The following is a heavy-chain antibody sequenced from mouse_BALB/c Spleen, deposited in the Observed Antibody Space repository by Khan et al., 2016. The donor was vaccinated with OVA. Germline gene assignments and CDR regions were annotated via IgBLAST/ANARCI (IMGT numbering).Heavy chain of an antibody. D-gene: IGHD2-4*01. CDR3: ARKDYYDYDPFPY. J-gene: IGHJ3*01. CDR1: GYSITSEYA. Sequence: EVKLEESGPGLVKPSQSLSLTCTVTGYSITSEYAWNWIRQFPGNKLEWMGYINYSGNTRFNPSLKSRTSITRDTSKNQFFLQLSSVTTEDTATYYSARKDYYDYDPFPYWGQGTLVTVSA. V-gene: IGHV3-2*02. CDR2: INYSGNT.